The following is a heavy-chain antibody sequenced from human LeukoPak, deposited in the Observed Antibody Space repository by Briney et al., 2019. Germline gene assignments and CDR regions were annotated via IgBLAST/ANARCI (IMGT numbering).Heavy chain of an antibody. Sequence: PGGSLRLSCAVSGFIVSSDYMSWVRQAPGKGLEWVSVIYSGGNTYYADSVKGRFTISRDTAKSSLYLQMTSLRDDDTAVYYCARGGYIDYWGQGTLVTVSS. CDR3: ARGGYIDY. J-gene: IGHJ4*02. V-gene: IGHV3-53*01. CDR1: GFIVSSDY. D-gene: IGHD5-12*01. CDR2: IYSGGNT.